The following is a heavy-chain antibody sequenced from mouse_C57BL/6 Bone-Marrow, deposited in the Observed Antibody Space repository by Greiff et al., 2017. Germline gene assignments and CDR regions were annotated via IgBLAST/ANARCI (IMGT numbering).Heavy chain of an antibody. D-gene: IGHD2-1*01. Sequence: QVQLQQSGAELARPGASVTLSCKASGYTFTSYGISWVKQRTGQGLEWIGEIYPRSGNTYYNEKLKGKATLTADKSSSTAYMELRSLTSEDSAVYFCAIIYYGNYLDYWGQCTTLTFSS. CDR3: AIIYYGNYLDY. CDR2: IYPRSGNT. V-gene: IGHV1-81*01. J-gene: IGHJ2*01. CDR1: GYTFTSYG.